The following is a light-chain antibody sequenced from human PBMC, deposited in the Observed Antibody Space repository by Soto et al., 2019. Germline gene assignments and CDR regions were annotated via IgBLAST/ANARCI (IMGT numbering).Light chain of an antibody. J-gene: IGKJ1*01. V-gene: IGKV3-20*01. CDR2: GAS. CDR3: QQYGASPPWT. CDR1: QDISSSY. Sequence: EIVLTQSPGTLSLSPGERATLSCRASQDISSSYLARYQQKLGQAPSLLIYGASSRATGIPDRCSGSGSGTDFTITIIRREHEDLAVYYGQQYGASPPWTFGQGTKVEVK.